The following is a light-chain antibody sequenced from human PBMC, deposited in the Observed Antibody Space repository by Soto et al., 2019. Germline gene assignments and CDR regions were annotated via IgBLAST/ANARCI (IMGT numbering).Light chain of an antibody. V-gene: IGKV3-11*01. Sequence: IVLTQSPATVSLSTGKRATLSCRASQNISNYLIWYQQKPGQAPRLPIYDVSNRATGIPARFSGSGSGTDFTLTISSLEPEDFAVYYCQQRSNWPRTFGQGTKVDIK. CDR2: DVS. CDR3: QQRSNWPRT. J-gene: IGKJ1*01. CDR1: QNISNY.